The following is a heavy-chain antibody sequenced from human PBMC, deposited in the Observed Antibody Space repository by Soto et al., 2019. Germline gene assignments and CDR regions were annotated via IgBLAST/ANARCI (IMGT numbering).Heavy chain of an antibody. Sequence: PLGSLSLSCAASGFTFSSYAMSWVRQAPGKGLEWVSAISGSGGSTYYADSVKGLFTISRDNSKNTLYLQMNSLRAEDTAVYYCATEVAVAGTDAFDIWGQGTMVTVSS. J-gene: IGHJ3*02. CDR2: ISGSGGST. V-gene: IGHV3-23*01. CDR3: ATEVAVAGTDAFDI. D-gene: IGHD6-19*01. CDR1: GFTFSSYA.